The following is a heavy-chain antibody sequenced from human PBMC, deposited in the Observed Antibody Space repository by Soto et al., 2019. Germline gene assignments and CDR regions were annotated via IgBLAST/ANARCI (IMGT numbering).Heavy chain of an antibody. CDR2: IYPGDSDT. Sequence: PGESLKISCKGSGYSFTSYWIGWVRQMPGKGLEWMGIIYPGDSDTRYSPSFQGQVTISADKSISTAYLQWSSLKASDTAMYYCARHYFSSTSFYTVDWFDPWGQGKVVTVSS. CDR1: GYSFTSYW. V-gene: IGHV5-51*01. CDR3: ARHYFSSTSFYTVDWFDP. D-gene: IGHD2-2*02. J-gene: IGHJ5*02.